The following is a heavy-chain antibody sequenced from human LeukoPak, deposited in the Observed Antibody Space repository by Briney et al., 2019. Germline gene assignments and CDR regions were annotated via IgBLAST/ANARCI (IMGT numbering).Heavy chain of an antibody. D-gene: IGHD2-2*01. V-gene: IGHV3-21*01. J-gene: IGHJ4*02. Sequence: PGGSLRLSCAASGFSFSRYSLSWVRQAPGKGLEWISLISSSTTYIYYADSVKGRFTISRDNAKNTLYLQMNSLRAEDTAVYYCARDGSTSCYHGGCGYYWGQGTLVTVSS. CDR1: GFSFSRYS. CDR2: ISSSTTYI. CDR3: ARDGSTSCYHGGCGYY.